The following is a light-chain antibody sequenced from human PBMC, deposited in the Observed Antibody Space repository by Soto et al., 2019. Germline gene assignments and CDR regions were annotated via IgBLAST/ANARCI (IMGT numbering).Light chain of an antibody. CDR3: QQYENRPT. CDR2: DAS. CDR1: QNINNY. Sequence: DIQMTQSPNSLSASVGDRVTITCQASQNINNYLNWYQQKPGRAPKLLIYDASNLEAGVPSRFRGSGSGTDFTFTISRLQPEDIATYYCQQYENRPTFGQGTRLEIK. V-gene: IGKV1-33*01. J-gene: IGKJ5*01.